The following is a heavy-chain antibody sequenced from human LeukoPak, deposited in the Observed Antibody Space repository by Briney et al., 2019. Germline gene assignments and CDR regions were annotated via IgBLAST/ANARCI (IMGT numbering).Heavy chain of an antibody. V-gene: IGHV4-59*01. D-gene: IGHD1-1*01. Sequence: PSETLSLTCTVFGDYITNSYWTWIRLPPGKGLEWIAYIYYTGYTNYNPSLKSRVSISVDTSKNQLSLKLISVTAADTAVYYCARAPIGSVDYWGPGAQVTVSS. J-gene: IGHJ4*02. CDR3: ARAPIGSVDY. CDR2: IYYTGYT. CDR1: GDYITNSY.